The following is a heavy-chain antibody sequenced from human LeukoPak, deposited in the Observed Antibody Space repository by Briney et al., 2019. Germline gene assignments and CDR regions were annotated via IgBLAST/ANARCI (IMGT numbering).Heavy chain of an antibody. V-gene: IGHV4-31*11. CDR2: IYYSGST. CDR1: GGSISSGGYY. Sequence: SGTLSLTCAVSGGSISSGGYYWSWIRQHPGKGLEWIGYIYYSGSTYYNPSLKSRVTISVDTSKNQFSLKLSSVTAADTAVYYCARGGEQYYDILTGYLLPYYFDYWGQGTLVTVSS. CDR3: ARGGEQYYDILTGYLLPYYFDY. D-gene: IGHD3-9*01. J-gene: IGHJ4*02.